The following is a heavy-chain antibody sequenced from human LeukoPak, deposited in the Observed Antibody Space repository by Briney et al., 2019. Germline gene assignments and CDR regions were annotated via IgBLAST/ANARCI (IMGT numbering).Heavy chain of an antibody. CDR1: GFAFSSYG. J-gene: IGHJ6*02. Sequence: GGSLRLSCAASGFAFSSYGMHWVRQAPGEGLEWVAVISYDGSNKYYADSVKGRSTISRDNSKNTLYLQMNSLRAEDTAVYYCAKEENSGWFYYYYGMDVWGQGTTVTVSS. D-gene: IGHD6-19*01. CDR2: ISYDGSNK. V-gene: IGHV3-30*18. CDR3: AKEENSGWFYYYYGMDV.